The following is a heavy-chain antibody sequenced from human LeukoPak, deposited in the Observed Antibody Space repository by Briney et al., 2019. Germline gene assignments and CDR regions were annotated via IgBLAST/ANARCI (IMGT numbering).Heavy chain of an antibody. CDR1: GFTFSSYS. V-gene: IGHV3-21*01. CDR2: ISSSSSYI. D-gene: IGHD6-6*01. Sequence: AGGSLRLSCAASGFTFSSYSMNWVRQAPGKGLEWVSSISSSSSYIYYADSVKGRFTISRDNAKNSLYLQMNSLRAEDTAVYYCARDLRYSSSSVFFDYWGQGTLVTVSS. J-gene: IGHJ4*02. CDR3: ARDLRYSSSSVFFDY.